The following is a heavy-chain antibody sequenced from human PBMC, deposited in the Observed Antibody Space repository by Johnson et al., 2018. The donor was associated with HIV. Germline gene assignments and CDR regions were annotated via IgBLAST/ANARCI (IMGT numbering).Heavy chain of an antibody. CDR1: GFTFSAYY. CDR3: ARIGAWIQAYDDFDI. D-gene: IGHD5-18*01. V-gene: IGHV3-72*01. J-gene: IGHJ3*02. CDR2: IRPKSNSYTT. Sequence: VQLVESGGGLVQPGGSLRLSCAASGFTFSAYYMDWVRQAPGRGLEWVGRIRPKSNSYTTEYAASVKDRFIISRDDSKNSLYLQMNSLKTEDTAVYYCARIGAWIQAYDDFDIWGRGTMVTVSS.